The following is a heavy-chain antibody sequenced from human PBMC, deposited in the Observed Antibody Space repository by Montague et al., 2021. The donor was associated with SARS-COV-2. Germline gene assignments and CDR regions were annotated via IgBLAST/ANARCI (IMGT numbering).Heavy chain of an antibody. J-gene: IGHJ4*02. D-gene: IGHD4-17*01. CDR3: AIGPKMYGELVDY. Sequence: SETLSLTCTVSGGSVRSSNDCWGWIRQPPGKGLVWNANYSYSGNTYYNPSLKSRITISADTTNNQFYLELSSVTAADTSVYSCAIGPKMYGELVDYWGQGTLVTVSS. V-gene: IGHV4-39*01. CDR2: YSYSGNT. CDR1: GGSVRSSNDC.